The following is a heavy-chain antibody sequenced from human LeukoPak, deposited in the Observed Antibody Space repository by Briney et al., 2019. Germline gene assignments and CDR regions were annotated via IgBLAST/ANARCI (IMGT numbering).Heavy chain of an antibody. Sequence: PSETLSLTCTVSGGSISPYYWSWIRQPPGKGLEWLGYIYYSGNTDYNPSLKSRVAISVDTSKNQFSLKLSSVTAADTAVYYCARSTGSTMFIDYWGQGPWSPSPQ. J-gene: IGHJ4*02. D-gene: IGHD3-10*02. CDR3: ARSTGSTMFIDY. CDR1: GGSISPYY. CDR2: IYYSGNT. V-gene: IGHV4-59*01.